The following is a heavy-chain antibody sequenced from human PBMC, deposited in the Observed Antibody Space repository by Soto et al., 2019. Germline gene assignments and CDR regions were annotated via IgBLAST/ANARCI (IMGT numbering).Heavy chain of an antibody. CDR2: IYPGDPDT. D-gene: IGHD2-8*02. J-gene: IGHJ5*02. CDR3: VRVGLVGSNSLTNAWFDP. CDR1: AYNITSHC. V-gene: IGHV5-51*01. Sequence: GKSLQISWLGSAYNITSHCIGWVRQMPRKRMEWMGIIYPGDPDTRYSPSFQGQVTISADKSIRTAYLQWNSLKASDTAMYYCVRVGLVGSNSLTNAWFDPWCTGTLVTVSA.